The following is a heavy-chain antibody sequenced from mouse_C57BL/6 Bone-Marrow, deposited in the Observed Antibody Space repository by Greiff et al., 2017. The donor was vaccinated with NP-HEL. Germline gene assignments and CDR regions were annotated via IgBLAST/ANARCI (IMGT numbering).Heavy chain of an antibody. V-gene: IGHV1-55*01. D-gene: IGHD2-4*01. CDR2: IYPGSGST. CDR1: GYTFTSYW. CDR3: ARLDDYDDGAWFAY. Sequence: QVQLQQPGAELVKPGASVKMSCKASGYTFTSYWITWVKQRPGQGLEWIGDIYPGSGSTNYNEKFKSKATLTVDTSSSTAYMQLSSLTSEDSAVYYCARLDDYDDGAWFAYWGQGTLVTVSA. J-gene: IGHJ3*01.